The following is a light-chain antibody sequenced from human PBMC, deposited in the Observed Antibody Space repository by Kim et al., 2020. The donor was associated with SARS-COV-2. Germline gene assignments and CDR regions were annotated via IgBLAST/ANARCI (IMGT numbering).Light chain of an antibody. V-gene: IGKV1-5*03. CDR2: KAS. J-gene: IGKJ3*01. CDR1: QSISTW. CDR3: QQYETNSAT. Sequence: DIQMTQSPSTLSASVGDRVTITCRASQSISTWLAWFQQKPGKAPNLLIYKASTLESGVPLRFSGSGSGTEFTLTISSLQPDDSATYYCQQYETNSATFGPGTKVDIK.